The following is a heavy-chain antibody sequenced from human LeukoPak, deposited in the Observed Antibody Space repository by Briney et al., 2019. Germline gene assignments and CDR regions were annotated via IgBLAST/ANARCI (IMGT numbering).Heavy chain of an antibody. CDR3: AGVGYCSGGSCYYHYFDY. Sequence: ASVKVSCKASGYTFTSYGISWVRQAPGQGLEWMGWISAYNGNTNYAQKLQGRVTMTTDTSTSTAYMELRSLRSDDTAVYYCAGVGYCSGGSCYYHYFDYWGQGTLVTVSS. V-gene: IGHV1-18*01. CDR2: ISAYNGNT. J-gene: IGHJ4*02. CDR1: GYTFTSYG. D-gene: IGHD2-15*01.